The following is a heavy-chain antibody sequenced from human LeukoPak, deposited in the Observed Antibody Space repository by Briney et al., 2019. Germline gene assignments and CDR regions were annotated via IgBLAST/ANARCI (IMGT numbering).Heavy chain of an antibody. V-gene: IGHV4-59*01. D-gene: IGHD6-13*01. J-gene: IGHJ5*02. CDR3: ARDRGSRGGFDP. Sequence: SETLSLTCTVSGGSISIYYWSWIRQPPGKGLEWIGYISYSGSTNYNPSLKSRVTISVDTSKNQFSLKLTSVTAADTAVYYCARDRGSRGGFDPWGQGTLVTVSS. CDR2: ISYSGST. CDR1: GGSISIYY.